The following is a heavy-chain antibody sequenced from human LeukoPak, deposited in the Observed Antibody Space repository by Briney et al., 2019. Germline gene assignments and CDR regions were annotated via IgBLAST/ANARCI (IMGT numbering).Heavy chain of an antibody. J-gene: IGHJ4*02. CDR1: GFTFSRYG. V-gene: IGHV3-30*18. Sequence: GRSLRLSCAASGFTFSRYGMHWVRQAPGKGLEWVAVISYDGSNKYYADSVKGRFTISRDNSKNTLYLQMTSLRAEDTAVYYCAKSGGVTTTLGYWGQGTLVTVSS. D-gene: IGHD4-17*01. CDR3: AKSGGVTTTLGY. CDR2: ISYDGSNK.